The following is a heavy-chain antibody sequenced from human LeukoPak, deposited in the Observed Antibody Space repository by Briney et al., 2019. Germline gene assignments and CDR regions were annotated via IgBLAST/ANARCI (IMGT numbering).Heavy chain of an antibody. J-gene: IGHJ4*02. CDR1: GFTFSSYD. V-gene: IGHV3-30*18. D-gene: IGHD1-26*01. CDR2: ISYDGSNK. CDR3: AKEGSNGDFDY. Sequence: GGSLRLSCAASGFTFSSYDMHWVRQAPGKGLEWVTVISYDGSNKYYGDSVKGRFTISRDNSKNTLYLRMNSLRAEDTAVYYCAKEGSNGDFDYWGQGTLVTVSS.